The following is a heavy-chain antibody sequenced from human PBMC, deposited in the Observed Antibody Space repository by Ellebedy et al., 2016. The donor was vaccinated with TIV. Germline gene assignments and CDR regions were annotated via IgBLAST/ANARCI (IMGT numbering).Heavy chain of an antibody. Sequence: GESLKISCAASGFTFSAFGMHWVRQAPGKGLEWVAFIRNDGSNEYYADSVKGRLTISRDYSKNTLYLQMTNLRLEDSAVYYCAKDSNWGALDHWGQGTLVTVSS. CDR3: AKDSNWGALDH. V-gene: IGHV3-30*02. J-gene: IGHJ4*02. CDR2: IRNDGSNE. D-gene: IGHD7-27*01. CDR1: GFTFSAFG.